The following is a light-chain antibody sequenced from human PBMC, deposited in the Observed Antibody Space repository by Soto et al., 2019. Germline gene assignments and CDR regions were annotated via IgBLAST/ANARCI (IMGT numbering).Light chain of an antibody. CDR3: QQSYSSPTT. CDR1: QSIGKH. V-gene: IGKV1-39*01. J-gene: IGKJ5*01. Sequence: DIPITQSPSTLSASVGDRVTITCRASQSIGKHLNWYQQKPGKAPKFLIYGASTLQSGVPSRFTGSGSGTDFTLTVNSLQPEDFATYYCQQSYSSPTTFGQGTRLEIK. CDR2: GAS.